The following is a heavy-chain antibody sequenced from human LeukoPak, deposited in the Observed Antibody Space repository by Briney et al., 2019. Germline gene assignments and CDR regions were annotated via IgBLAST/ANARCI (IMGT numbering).Heavy chain of an antibody. Sequence: GGSLRLSCAASRFTFSSYTMTWVRRAPGKGLEWVSAISNSGGSTYYADSVKGRFTISRDNSKNTLYLQMNSPRAEDTAIYYCARRDYGDFFWGQGTLVTVSS. V-gene: IGHV3-23*01. J-gene: IGHJ4*02. D-gene: IGHD4-17*01. CDR2: ISNSGGST. CDR3: ARRDYGDFF. CDR1: RFTFSSYT.